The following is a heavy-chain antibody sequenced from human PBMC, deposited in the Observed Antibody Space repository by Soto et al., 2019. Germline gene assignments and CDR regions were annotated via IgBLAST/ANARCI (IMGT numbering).Heavy chain of an antibody. J-gene: IGHJ4*02. V-gene: IGHV3-11*06. Sequence: GGSLRLSCAASGFTFSDYYMSWIRQAPGKGLEWVSYISSSSSYTNYADSVKGRFTISRDNAKNSLYLQMNSLRAEDTAVYYCARSQYCTNGVCYINFDYWGQGTLVTVSS. D-gene: IGHD2-8*01. CDR1: GFTFSDYY. CDR2: ISSSSSYT. CDR3: ARSQYCTNGVCYINFDY.